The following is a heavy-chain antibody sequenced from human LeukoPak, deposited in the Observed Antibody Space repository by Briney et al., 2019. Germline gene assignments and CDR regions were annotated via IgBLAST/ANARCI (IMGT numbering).Heavy chain of an antibody. D-gene: IGHD2-15*01. V-gene: IGHV4-39*07. CDR1: GGSISSSSYY. Sequence: SETLSLTCTVSGGSISSSSYYWGWIRQPPGKGLEWIGSIYYSGSTYYNPSLKSRVTISVDTSKNQFSLKLSSVTAADTAAYYCARLAKRGYCSGGSCSSYWGQGTLVTVSS. J-gene: IGHJ4*02. CDR2: IYYSGST. CDR3: ARLAKRGYCSGGSCSSY.